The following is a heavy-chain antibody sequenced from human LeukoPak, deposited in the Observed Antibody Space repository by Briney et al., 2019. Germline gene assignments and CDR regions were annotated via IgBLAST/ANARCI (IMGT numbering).Heavy chain of an antibody. D-gene: IGHD3-22*01. CDR1: GYTFTGYY. CDR2: IIPIFGTA. J-gene: IGHJ4*02. Sequence: SVKVSCKASGYTFTGYYMHWVRQAPGQGLEWMGGIIPIFGTANYAQKFQGRVTITADESTSTAYMELSSLRSEDTAVYYCARDTYYYDSSGYLNWGQGTLVTVSS. V-gene: IGHV1-69*13. CDR3: ARDTYYYDSSGYLN.